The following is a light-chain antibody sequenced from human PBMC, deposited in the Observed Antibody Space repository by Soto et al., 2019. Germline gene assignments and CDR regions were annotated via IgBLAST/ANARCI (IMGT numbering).Light chain of an antibody. Sequence: QSVLTQPPLVSGAPGQRVTISCTGSSSNIGAGYDVHWYQQLPGTAPKLLIYGNSNRPSGVPDRLSGSKSGTSASLAITGLQAEDEADYYCQSYDSSLSGWVFGGGTKLTVL. CDR2: GNS. J-gene: IGLJ3*02. CDR1: SSNIGAGYD. CDR3: QSYDSSLSGWV. V-gene: IGLV1-40*01.